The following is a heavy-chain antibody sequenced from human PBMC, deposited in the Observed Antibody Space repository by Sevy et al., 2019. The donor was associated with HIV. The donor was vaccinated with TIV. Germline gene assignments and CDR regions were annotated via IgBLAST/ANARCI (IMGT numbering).Heavy chain of an antibody. CDR2: ISYDGSSH. Sequence: GGSLRLSCAASEFMFSTYAMHWVRQAPGKGLEWVAVISYDGSSHYYTDSVKGRFTISRDNSKNTLFLQMNSLRLEDTDFYYCARDAGYSTDWYPSDYWGQGTLVTVSS. J-gene: IGHJ4*02. CDR3: ARDAGYSTDWYPSDY. D-gene: IGHD6-19*01. V-gene: IGHV3-30-3*01. CDR1: EFMFSTYA.